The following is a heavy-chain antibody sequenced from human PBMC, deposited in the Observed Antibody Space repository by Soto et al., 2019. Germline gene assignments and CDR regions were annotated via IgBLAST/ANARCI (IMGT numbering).Heavy chain of an antibody. CDR2: IKQDGGEK. V-gene: IGHV3-7*03. CDR1: GFTFSIYW. CDR3: ARYCSGGNCYADAFDV. D-gene: IGHD2-15*01. Sequence: PGGSLRLSCEASGFTFSIYWMSWVRQAPGKGLEWVAMIKQDGGEKHYVGSVKGRFTISRDNAKSSLDLHMNSLRAEDTAVYYCARYCSGGNCYADAFDVWGRGTMVTVSS. J-gene: IGHJ3*01.